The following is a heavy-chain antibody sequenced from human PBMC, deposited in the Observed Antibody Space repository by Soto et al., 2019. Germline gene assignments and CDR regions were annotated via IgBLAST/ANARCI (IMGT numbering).Heavy chain of an antibody. CDR1: GFTFSTYA. J-gene: IGHJ6*02. V-gene: IGHV3-23*01. CDR3: ARDRGEQQLVRDYYYYYGMDV. CDR2: ISGRGGTT. D-gene: IGHD6-13*01. Sequence: EVQLLESGGGLVQPGGSLRLSCAASGFTFSTYAMTWVRQAPGRGLERVSSISGRGGTTYYAASVKGRFTISRDNSKNTLYLQMNSLRAEDTAVYYCARDRGEQQLVRDYYYYYGMDVWGQGTTVTVSS.